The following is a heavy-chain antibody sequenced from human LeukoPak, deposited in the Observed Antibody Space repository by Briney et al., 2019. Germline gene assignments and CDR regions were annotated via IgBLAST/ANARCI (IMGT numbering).Heavy chain of an antibody. J-gene: IGHJ3*02. V-gene: IGHV3-11*04. CDR3: ARDYYDSSGYPLDRYAFDI. Sequence: PGGSLRLSCAASGFTFSDYYMSWIRQAPGKGLEWVSYISSTSKTIYYADSVKGRFTISRDNAKNSLYLRMNGLRDEDTAVYYCARDYYDSSGYPLDRYAFDIWGQGTMVTVSS. CDR1: GFTFSDYY. CDR2: ISSTSKTI. D-gene: IGHD3-22*01.